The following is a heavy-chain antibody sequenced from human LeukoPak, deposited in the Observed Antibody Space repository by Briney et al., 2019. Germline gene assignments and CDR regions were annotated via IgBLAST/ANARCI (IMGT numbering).Heavy chain of an antibody. CDR2: IYYSGTT. CDR1: RGSISSSNYY. V-gene: IGHV4-39*07. J-gene: IGHJ4*02. Sequence: PSETLSLTCTVSRGSISSSNYYWGWIRQPPGKGLEWIGSIYYSGTTYYNPSLKSRVIISVDTSKSQFSLKLNSVTAADTAVYYCARALLGWATTFDYWGQGTLVTVSS. D-gene: IGHD1-26*01. CDR3: ARALLGWATTFDY.